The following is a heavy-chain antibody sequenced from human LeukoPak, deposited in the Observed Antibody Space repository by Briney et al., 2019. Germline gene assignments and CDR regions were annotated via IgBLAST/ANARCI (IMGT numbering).Heavy chain of an antibody. D-gene: IGHD1-1*01. V-gene: IGHV1-8*03. Sequence: ASVKASCKASGYTFTSYDINWVRQATGQGLEWMGWMNPNSGNTGYAQKFQGRVTITRNTSISTAYMELSSLRSEDTAVYYCASYFGNGDAFDIWGQGTMVTVSS. J-gene: IGHJ3*02. CDR3: ASYFGNGDAFDI. CDR1: GYTFTSYD. CDR2: MNPNSGNT.